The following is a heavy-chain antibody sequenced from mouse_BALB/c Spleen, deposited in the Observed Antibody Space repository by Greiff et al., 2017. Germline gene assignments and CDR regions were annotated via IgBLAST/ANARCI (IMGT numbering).Heavy chain of an antibody. CDR2: INPSTGYT. CDR1: GYTFTSYW. CDR3: AREGTTATRYFDV. J-gene: IGHJ1*01. Sequence: VQLQQSGAELAKPGASVKMSCKASGYTFTSYWMHWVKQRPGQGLEWIGYINPSTGYTEYNQKFKDKATLTADKSSSTAYMQLSSLTSEDSAVYYCAREGTTATRYFDVWGAGTTVTVSS. D-gene: IGHD1-2*01. V-gene: IGHV1-7*01.